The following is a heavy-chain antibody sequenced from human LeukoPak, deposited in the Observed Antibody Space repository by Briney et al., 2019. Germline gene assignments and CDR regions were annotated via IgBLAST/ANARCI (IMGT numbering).Heavy chain of an antibody. CDR3: ASWPGEAHNSLWSGPFDH. D-gene: IGHD3-3*01. V-gene: IGHV1-46*01. J-gene: IGHJ4*02. CDR1: GYTFSSKN. CDR2: INPSGGST. Sequence: EASVKVSCKASGYTFSSKNVHWVRQAPGQGLEWMGIINPSGGSTNFPQKFQGRVTMSRDTSTSTVYMELSNLRSEDTAVYYCASWPGEAHNSLWSGPFDHWGQGTLVTVSP.